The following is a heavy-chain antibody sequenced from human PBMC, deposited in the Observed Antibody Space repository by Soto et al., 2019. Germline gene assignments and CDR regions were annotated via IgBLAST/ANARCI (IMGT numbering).Heavy chain of an antibody. CDR3: ARGKGMEENYYYHGMDV. CDR1: EYSFSTYS. J-gene: IGHJ6*02. D-gene: IGHD1-1*01. Sequence: QVQVVQSGAEVKKPGASVKVSCQASEYSFSTYSMHWVRQAPGHGLERMGWINGANGNTRYSQKFKDRVSISRDTPASTGYMELSSLRSEDTAVYYCARGKGMEENYYYHGMDVWGPGTTVIVSS. V-gene: IGHV1-3*01. CDR2: INGANGNT.